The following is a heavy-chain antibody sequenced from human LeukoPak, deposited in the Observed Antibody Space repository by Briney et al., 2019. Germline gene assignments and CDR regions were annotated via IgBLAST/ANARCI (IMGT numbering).Heavy chain of an antibody. J-gene: IGHJ4*02. CDR1: GYTFITYY. CDR3: ARDRARYCSSTSCYMLDY. Sequence: GASVKVSCKASGYTFITYYMHWVRQAPGQGLEWMGWINPNSGGTNYAQKFQGRVTMTRDTSISTAYMELSRLRSDDTAVYYCARDRARYCSSTSCYMLDYWGQGTLVTVSS. D-gene: IGHD2-2*02. V-gene: IGHV1-2*02. CDR2: INPNSGGT.